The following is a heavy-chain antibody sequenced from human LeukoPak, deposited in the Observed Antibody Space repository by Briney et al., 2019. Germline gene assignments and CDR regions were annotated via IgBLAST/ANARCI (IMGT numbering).Heavy chain of an antibody. D-gene: IGHD6-19*01. V-gene: IGHV3-23*01. J-gene: IGHJ3*02. CDR2: ISGSGGST. CDR1: GFTFSSYA. CDR3: AKDRYSSGWYFSAFDI. Sequence: GGSLRLSCAASGFTFSSYAMSWVRQAPGKGREWVSAISGSGGSTYYADSVKGRFTISRDNSKNTLYLQMNSLRAEDTAVYYCAKDRYSSGWYFSAFDIWGQGTMVTVSS.